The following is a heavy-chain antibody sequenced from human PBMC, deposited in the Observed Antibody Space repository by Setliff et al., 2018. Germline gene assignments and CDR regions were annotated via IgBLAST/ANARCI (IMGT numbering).Heavy chain of an antibody. V-gene: IGHV3-7*01. CDR1: ALTFSSYW. CDR3: ASGDWFYFDC. CDR2: IKQDGSEI. D-gene: IGHD2-21*01. Sequence: PGGSLRLSCAASALTFSSYWMNWVRQAPGKGLEWVANIKQDGSEIYYVDSARGRFTISRDTAKNSVYLQMNSLRAEDTAVYYCASGDWFYFDCWGQGTLVTVSS. J-gene: IGHJ4*02.